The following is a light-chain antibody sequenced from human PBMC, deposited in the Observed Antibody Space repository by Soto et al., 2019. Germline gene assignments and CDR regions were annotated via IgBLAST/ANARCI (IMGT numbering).Light chain of an antibody. CDR3: QQSYSIPFT. CDR1: QGISSY. J-gene: IGKJ3*01. CDR2: AAS. V-gene: IGKV1-39*01. Sequence: DIQLTQSPSFLSASVGDRVTITCRASQGISSYLAWYQQKPGKAPKLLIYAASTLQSGVPSRFSGSGSETDFTLTISSLQPEDFAIYYCQQSYSIPFTFGPGTTVDVK.